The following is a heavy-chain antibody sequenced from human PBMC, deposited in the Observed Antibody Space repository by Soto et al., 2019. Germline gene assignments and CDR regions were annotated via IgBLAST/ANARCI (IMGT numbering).Heavy chain of an antibody. D-gene: IGHD2-2*01. J-gene: IGHJ3*02. CDR3: AKDSRRVVVVPAALDAFDI. Sequence: GGSLRLSCAASGFTFSSYAMSWVRQAPGKGLEWVSAISGSGGSTYYADSVKGRFTISRDNSKNTLYLQMNSLRAEDTAVYYCAKDSRRVVVVPAALDAFDIWSQGTMVTVSS. CDR1: GFTFSSYA. CDR2: ISGSGGST. V-gene: IGHV3-23*01.